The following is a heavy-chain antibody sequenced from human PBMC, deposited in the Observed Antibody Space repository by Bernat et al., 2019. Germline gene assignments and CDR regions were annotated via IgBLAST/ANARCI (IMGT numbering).Heavy chain of an antibody. Sequence: EVQLVESGGGLVKPGGSLRLSCAASGFTFSTFAMTWVRQAPGKGLEWVSGISGNGADTNYAVSVKGRFTISRDNSKNTLYLQMNSLRAEDTAVYYCAKESSAWSSPYWGQGTLVTVSS. CDR3: AKESSAWSSPY. D-gene: IGHD6-19*01. CDR2: ISGNGADT. J-gene: IGHJ4*02. V-gene: IGHV3-23*04. CDR1: GFTFSTFA.